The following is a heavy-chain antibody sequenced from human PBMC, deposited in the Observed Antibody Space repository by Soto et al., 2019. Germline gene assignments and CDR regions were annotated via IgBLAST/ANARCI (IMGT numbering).Heavy chain of an antibody. CDR3: YSGSTNYNPSLKSRVTISVDTSKNQFSLKLSSVTAADTAVYYCARLWYGDYKRSRIYYYYYYMEV. CDR1: GFTFSGYN. J-gene: IGHJ6*03. V-gene: IGHV3-48*02. CDR2: IKSDSSGI. D-gene: IGHD1-26*01. Sequence: GGSLRLSCAASGFTFSGYNMNWIRQAPGKGLEWVSCIKSDSSGIWYADSVKGRFTMSRDNAKNSLHLQMNSLREEDTAGYIYYSGSTNYNPSLKSRVTISVDTSKNQFSLKLSSVTAADTAVYYCARLWYGDYKRSRIYYYYYYMEVWGKGTTVTVSS.